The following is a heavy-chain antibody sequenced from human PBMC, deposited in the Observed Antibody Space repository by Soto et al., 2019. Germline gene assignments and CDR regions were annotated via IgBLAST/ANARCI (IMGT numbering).Heavy chain of an antibody. D-gene: IGHD3-10*01. J-gene: IGHJ6*02. V-gene: IGHV4-34*01. Sequence: QVQLQQWGAGLLKPSETLSLTCAVYGGSFSGYYWSWIRQPPGKGLEWIGEINHSGSTNYNPSLQSRVTISVDTSKNHFSLKLSSVTAADTAVYYCARGGRLYGYYYYYGMDVWGQGATVTVSS. CDR1: GGSFSGYY. CDR2: INHSGST. CDR3: ARGGRLYGYYYYYGMDV.